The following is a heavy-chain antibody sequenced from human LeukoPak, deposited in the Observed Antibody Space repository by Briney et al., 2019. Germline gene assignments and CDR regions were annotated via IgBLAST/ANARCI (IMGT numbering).Heavy chain of an antibody. CDR2: IRYDGSNK. J-gene: IGHJ4*02. CDR3: AKDQHGDYDLDY. D-gene: IGHD4-17*01. CDR1: GFTSSNSG. Sequence: PGGSLRLSCAASGFTSSNSGMHWVRQAPGKGLEWVAFIRYDGSNKYYADSVKGRFTISRDNSKNTLYLQMNSLRAEDTAVYYCAKDQHGDYDLDYWGQGTLVTVSS. V-gene: IGHV3-30*02.